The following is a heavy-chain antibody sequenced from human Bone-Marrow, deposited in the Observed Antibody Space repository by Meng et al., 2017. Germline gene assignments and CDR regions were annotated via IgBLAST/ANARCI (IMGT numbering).Heavy chain of an antibody. D-gene: IGHD4-11*01. CDR3: ARGPTTMAHDFDY. J-gene: IGHJ4*02. Sequence: QGQRQKSGPGLVKPSGTLSLTCAVSGGSISSSNWWSWVRQPPGKGLEWIGEIYHSGSTNYNPSLKSRATISVDTSQNNLSLRLSSVTAADSAVYYCARGPTTMAHDFDYWGQGTLVTVSS. CDR1: GGSISSSNW. CDR2: IYHSGST. V-gene: IGHV4-4*02.